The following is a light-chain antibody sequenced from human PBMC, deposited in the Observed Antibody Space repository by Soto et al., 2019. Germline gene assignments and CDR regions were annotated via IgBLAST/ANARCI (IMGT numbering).Light chain of an antibody. Sequence: DIVLTQSPGTLSLYPGERATLSCRASQSVSSTYLAWCQQKPGQAPRLLIYGASNRATGIPDRFSGSGSGTDFTLTISRLEPEDFAVYYCQQYGGSRWTFGQGNRVDI. CDR2: GAS. J-gene: IGKJ1*01. V-gene: IGKV3-20*01. CDR1: QSVSSTY. CDR3: QQYGGSRWT.